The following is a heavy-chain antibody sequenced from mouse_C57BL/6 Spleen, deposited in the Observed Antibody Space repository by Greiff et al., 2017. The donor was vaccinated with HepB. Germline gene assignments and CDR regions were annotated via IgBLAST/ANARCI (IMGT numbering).Heavy chain of an antibody. V-gene: IGHV5-9-1*02. CDR3: TRDYYGSNFYAMDY. Sequence: EVQLVESGEGLVKPGGSLKLSCAASGFTFSSYAMSWVRQTPEKRLEWVAYISSGGDYIYYADTVKGRFTISRDNARNTLYLQMSSLKSEDTAMYYWTRDYYGSNFYAMDYWGQGTSVTVSS. CDR2: ISSGGDYI. J-gene: IGHJ4*01. CDR1: GFTFSSYA. D-gene: IGHD1-1*01.